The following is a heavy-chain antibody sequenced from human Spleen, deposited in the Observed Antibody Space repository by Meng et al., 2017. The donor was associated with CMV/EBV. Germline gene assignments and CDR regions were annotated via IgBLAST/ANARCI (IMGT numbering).Heavy chain of an antibody. CDR3: GGNLDV. D-gene: IGHD1-7*01. CDR1: GGSVSSGTYY. V-gene: IGHV4-61*01. Sequence: LSLTCTVSGGSVSSGTYYWRWSRQPPGKGLEWIGDMYYSGSTKYNPSLKSRVTTSVDTSKNQFSLKLSSVTAADTAVYYCGGNLDVWGQGTTVTVSS. J-gene: IGHJ6*02. CDR2: MYYSGST.